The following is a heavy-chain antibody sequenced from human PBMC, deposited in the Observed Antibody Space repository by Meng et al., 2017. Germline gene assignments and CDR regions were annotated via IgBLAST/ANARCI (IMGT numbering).Heavy chain of an antibody. CDR3: ARDGLRYFDWSNSPFDY. V-gene: IGHV1-18*01. CDR2: ISAYNGNT. Sequence: ASVKVSCKASGYTFTSYGISWVRQAPGQGLEWMGWISAYNGNTNYAQKLQGRVTMTTDTSTSTAYMELRSLRSDDPAVYYCARDGLRYFDWSNSPFDYWGQGTLVTVSS. D-gene: IGHD3-9*01. CDR1: GYTFTSYG. J-gene: IGHJ4*02.